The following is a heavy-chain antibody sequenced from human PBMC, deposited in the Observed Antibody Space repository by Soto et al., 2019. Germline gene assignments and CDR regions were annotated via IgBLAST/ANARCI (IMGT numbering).Heavy chain of an antibody. CDR1: GDSIRSYY. CDR2: ISYTGST. J-gene: IGHJ6*02. D-gene: IGHD2-15*01. Sequence: SETLSLTCTVSGDSIRSYYWSLIRQPPGKGLEWIGYISYTGSTHYNPSLKSRVTISADTSKNQFSLKLSSVTTADTALYYCAREGVAAPYYYYGMDVWGQGSRVTVSS. CDR3: AREGVAAPYYYYGMDV. V-gene: IGHV4-59*01.